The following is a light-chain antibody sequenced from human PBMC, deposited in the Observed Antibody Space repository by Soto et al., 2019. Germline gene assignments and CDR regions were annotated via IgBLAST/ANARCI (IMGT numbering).Light chain of an antibody. CDR3: QERSNWPST. CDR1: QRVSSY. V-gene: IGKV3-11*01. J-gene: IGKJ5*01. Sequence: EIVLTQSPGTLSLYTGKRAPLCCRSSQRVSSYLAWYQQKPGQAPRLLIYDASNRATGIPARFSGSGSGTDFTLTISCLEPEDFAVYYCQERSNWPSTFGQGTRLEIK. CDR2: DAS.